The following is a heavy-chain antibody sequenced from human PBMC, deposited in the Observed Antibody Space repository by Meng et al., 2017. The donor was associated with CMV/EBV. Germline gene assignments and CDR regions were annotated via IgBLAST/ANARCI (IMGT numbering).Heavy chain of an antibody. CDR2: IYSSGST. Sequence: QVHPNGVGHGRVKPSLTLSITGTVAGGYISNVDYYWSCIRQPPRKGLEWIGYIYSSGSTYYNPSLKSRVTISVDTSKNQFSLKLSSVTAADTAVYYCARVGRTSCYDYWGQGTLVTVSS. V-gene: IGHV4-30-4*08. CDR1: GGYISNVDYY. D-gene: IGHD2-2*01. J-gene: IGHJ4*02. CDR3: ARVGRTSCYDY.